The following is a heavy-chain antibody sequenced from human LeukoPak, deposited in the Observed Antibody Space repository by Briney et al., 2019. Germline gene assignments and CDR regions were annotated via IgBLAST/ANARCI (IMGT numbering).Heavy chain of an antibody. CDR3: AKDSEYSIFSRIQH. CDR2: INHSGST. V-gene: IGHV4-34*01. CDR1: GGSFSGYY. D-gene: IGHD3-3*02. Sequence: PSETLSLTCAVYGGSFSGYYWSWIRQPPGKGLEWIGEINHSGSTNYNPSLKSRVTISVDKSKNQFSLKLSSVTAADTALYYCAKDSEYSIFSRIQHWGQGTLVTVSS. J-gene: IGHJ1*01.